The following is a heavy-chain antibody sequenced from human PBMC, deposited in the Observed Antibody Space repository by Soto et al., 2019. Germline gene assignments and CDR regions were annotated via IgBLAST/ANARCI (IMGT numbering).Heavy chain of an antibody. D-gene: IGHD6-19*01. J-gene: IGHJ4*02. Sequence: SETLSLTCTVSGGSISSYYWSWIRQPPGKGLEWIGEINHSGSASYSPSLKSRVTISVHTSNSQFSLELSSVTAADTAVYYCARGLITGSHYSGGWYYFDSWGQGTQVTVSS. V-gene: IGHV4-34*01. CDR2: INHSGSA. CDR3: ARGLITGSHYSGGWYYFDS. CDR1: GGSISSYY.